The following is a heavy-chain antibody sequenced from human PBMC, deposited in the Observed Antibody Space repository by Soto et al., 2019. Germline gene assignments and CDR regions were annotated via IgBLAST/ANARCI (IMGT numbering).Heavy chain of an antibody. D-gene: IGHD2-15*01. J-gene: IGHJ3*02. Sequence: PWGSLRLSCTASGFTFISYSINFCGHSPFKWREYLSYISSSSRTIYYGDSVKGRITISRDNAKNSLYLQMNSLRDDDTAVYYCARSYCSGGNCYSSDAFDIWGQGTMVTVSS. CDR2: ISSSSRTI. CDR3: ARSYCSGGNCYSSDAFDI. V-gene: IGHV3-48*02. CDR1: GFTFISYS.